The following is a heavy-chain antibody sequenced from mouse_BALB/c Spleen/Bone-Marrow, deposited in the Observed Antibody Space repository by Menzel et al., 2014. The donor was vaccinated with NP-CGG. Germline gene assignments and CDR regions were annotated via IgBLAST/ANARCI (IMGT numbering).Heavy chain of an antibody. CDR1: DYTFTTYW. CDR3: ARYWDAY. Sequence: VQLVESGAELAKPGASVKLSCKVSDYTFTTYWMHWVKQRPGQGLEWIGYIDPSTGYTEYNQKFKDKATLTADKSSSTAYMQLSSLTSEDSAVYYCARYWDAYWGQGTLVTVSA. D-gene: IGHD4-1*01. CDR2: IDPSTGYT. J-gene: IGHJ3*01. V-gene: IGHV1-7*01.